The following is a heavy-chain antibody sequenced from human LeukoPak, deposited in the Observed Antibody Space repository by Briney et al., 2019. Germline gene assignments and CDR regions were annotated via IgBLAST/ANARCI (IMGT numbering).Heavy chain of an antibody. J-gene: IGHJ6*02. Sequence: SETLSLTCTVSGGSISSYYWSWIRQPPGRRLEWIGYISYSGNTNYNPSLQSRVTISVDTSKNQFSLKLNSVTAADTAVYYCAKAGSYERHLSSWYPVGYYGMDVWGQGTTVTVSS. CDR1: GGSISSYY. V-gene: IGHV4-59*08. D-gene: IGHD6-13*01. CDR2: ISYSGNT. CDR3: AKAGSYERHLSSWYPVGYYGMDV.